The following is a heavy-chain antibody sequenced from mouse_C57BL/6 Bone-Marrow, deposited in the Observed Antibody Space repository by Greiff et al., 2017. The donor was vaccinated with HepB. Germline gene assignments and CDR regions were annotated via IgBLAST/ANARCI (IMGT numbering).Heavy chain of an antibody. D-gene: IGHD1-1*01. V-gene: IGHV1-64*01. CDR1: GYTFTSYW. J-gene: IGHJ1*03. CDR2: IRPNSGST. Sequence: QVQLQQPGAELVKPGASVKLSCKASGYTFTSYWMHWVKQRPGQGLEWIGMIRPNSGSTNYNEKFKSKATLTVDKSSSTAYMQLSSLTSEDSAVYYCARNYGSSSWYFDVWGTGTTVTVSS. CDR3: ARNYGSSSWYFDV.